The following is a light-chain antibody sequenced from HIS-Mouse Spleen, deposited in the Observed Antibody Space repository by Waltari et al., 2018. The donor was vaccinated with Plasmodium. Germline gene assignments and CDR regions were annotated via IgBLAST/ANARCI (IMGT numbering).Light chain of an antibody. Sequence: SYELTQPPSVSVSPGQTASITCSGDKLGDKYACWYQQKPGQSPVRVIYQDSKRPAGIPGRFTGSTSGNTATLTIGGAQGMDEAVYYCQAWDSSTVVFGGGTKLTVL. V-gene: IGLV3-1*01. CDR1: KLGDKY. CDR2: QDS. J-gene: IGLJ2*01. CDR3: QAWDSSTVV.